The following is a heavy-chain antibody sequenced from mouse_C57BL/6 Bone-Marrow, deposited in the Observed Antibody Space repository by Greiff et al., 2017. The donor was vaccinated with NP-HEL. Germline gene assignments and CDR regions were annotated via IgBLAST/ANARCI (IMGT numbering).Heavy chain of an antibody. CDR2: ITPSSGYT. V-gene: IGHV1-7*01. CDR1: GYTFTSYW. CDR3: ARKNYGNYDY. Sequence: QVQLQQSGAELAKPGASVKLSCKASGYTFTSYWMHWVKQRPGQGLEWIGYITPSSGYTKYNQKVKDKATLTANKSSSTAYMQLSSRTYEGSAVYYCARKNYGNYDYWGQGTTLTVSS. D-gene: IGHD2-1*01. J-gene: IGHJ2*01.